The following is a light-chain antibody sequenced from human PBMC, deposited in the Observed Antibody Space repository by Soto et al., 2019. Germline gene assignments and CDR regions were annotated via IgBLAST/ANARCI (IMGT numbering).Light chain of an antibody. Sequence: EIVLTQSPATLSLSPGERGTLSCRASESVTNYLAWYQQKPGQAPRLFVYDVSNRATGIPARFSGGGSGTDFTLTISNLEPEDFAVYYCQQRSDWPWTFGQGTKVDI. CDR1: ESVTNY. CDR3: QQRSDWPWT. V-gene: IGKV3-11*01. CDR2: DVS. J-gene: IGKJ1*01.